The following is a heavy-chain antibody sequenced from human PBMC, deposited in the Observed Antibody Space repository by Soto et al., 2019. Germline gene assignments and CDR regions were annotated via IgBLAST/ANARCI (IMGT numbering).Heavy chain of an antibody. CDR1: GFTFSSYS. D-gene: IGHD3-22*01. V-gene: IGHV3-48*01. CDR2: ISSSISTI. J-gene: IGHJ4*02. Sequence: GGSLRLSCAASGFTFSSYSMNWVRQAPGKGLEWVSYISSSISTIYYADSVKGRFTISRDNAKNSLYLQMNSLRAEDTAVFYCARDTTYYYDSSGPYYFDYWGQGTLVTVSS. CDR3: ARDTTYYYDSSGPYYFDY.